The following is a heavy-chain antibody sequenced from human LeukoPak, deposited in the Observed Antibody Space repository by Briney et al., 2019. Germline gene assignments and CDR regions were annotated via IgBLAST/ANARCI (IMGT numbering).Heavy chain of an antibody. V-gene: IGHV4-34*01. Sequence: SSETLSLTCAVYGEPFNGYFWSWIRQPPGKGLEWIGEINHSGYTNYNPSLKSRITISIDTSKNQFSLKMTSVTAADTAVYFCAGYYSSIYGMDVWGQGTSVTVSS. CDR2: INHSGYT. J-gene: IGHJ6*02. CDR1: GEPFNGYF. CDR3: AGYYSSIYGMDV. D-gene: IGHD3-3*01.